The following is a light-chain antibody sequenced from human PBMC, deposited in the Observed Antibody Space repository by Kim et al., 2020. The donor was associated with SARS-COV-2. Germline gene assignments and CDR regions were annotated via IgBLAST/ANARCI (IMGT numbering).Light chain of an antibody. J-gene: IGKJ2*03. Sequence: AIRMTQSPSSFSASTGDRVTITCRASQDIISYLAWYQQKPGTAPKLLLYAASTLQSGVPSRFSGSGSGTSFTLTISCLQSEDFATYYCQQYYSFPNSFGQGTKLEI. CDR2: AAS. CDR1: QDIISY. V-gene: IGKV1-8*01. CDR3: QQYYSFPNS.